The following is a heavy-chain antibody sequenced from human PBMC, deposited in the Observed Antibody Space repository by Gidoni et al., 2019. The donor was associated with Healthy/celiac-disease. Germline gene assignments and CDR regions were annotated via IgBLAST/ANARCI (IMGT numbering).Heavy chain of an antibody. J-gene: IGHJ4*02. CDR3: ARSSVAVAGNLYFDL. D-gene: IGHD6-19*01. CDR2: IYTSGST. V-gene: IGHV4-61*02. CDR1: GGSISSGSYY. Sequence: QVQLQESGPGLVKPSQTLSLTCTVSGGSISSGSYYWSWIRQPAGKGLEWIGRIYTSGSTNYNPSLKSRVTISVDTSKNQFSLKLSSVTAADTAVYYCARSSVAVAGNLYFDLWGQGTLVTVSS.